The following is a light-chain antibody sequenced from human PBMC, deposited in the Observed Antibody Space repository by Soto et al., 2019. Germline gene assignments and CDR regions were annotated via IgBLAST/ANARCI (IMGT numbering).Light chain of an antibody. CDR3: SSFKGXSTV. CDR1: SRDIGAANF. J-gene: IGLJ1*01. CDR2: EVT. Sequence: QSFLTQPPSAPGSPVQSVTISCTGTSRDIGAANFFSWYQQHQGKAPKLVIYEVTKRPSGVPDRFSGSKFGNTASLTVSGLQTEAEADYYGSSFKGXSTVVGRGTKVXV. V-gene: IGLV2-8*01.